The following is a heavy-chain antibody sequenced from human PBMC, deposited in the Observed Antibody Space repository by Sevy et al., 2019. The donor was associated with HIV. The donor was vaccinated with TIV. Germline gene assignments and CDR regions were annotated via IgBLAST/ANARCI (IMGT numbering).Heavy chain of an antibody. V-gene: IGHV3-33*01. CDR2: IWYDGKNA. CDR3: ARDLEEWELRYLGY. Sequence: GGSLRLSCAASGFTFSSFGMYLARQAPGEGLEWVAIIWYDGKNALYADSVKGRFTISRDNSKNTLYLQMNSLRAEDTAVYYCARDLEEWELRYLGYWGQGTLVTVSS. CDR1: GFTFSSFG. D-gene: IGHD1-26*01. J-gene: IGHJ4*02.